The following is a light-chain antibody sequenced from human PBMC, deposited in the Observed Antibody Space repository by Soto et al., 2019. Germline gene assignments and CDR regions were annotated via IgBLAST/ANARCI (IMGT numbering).Light chain of an antibody. CDR3: QQSYTTPWT. J-gene: IGKJ1*01. CDR1: QSITTY. Sequence: DIQMTQSPSSLSSSVGDRVAIACRASQSITTYLNWYQQTPGKAPKLLISAASTLQSGVPSRFSGSGSGTDFTLTITSLQPEDFATYYCQQSYTTPWTFGQGTQVDIK. CDR2: AAS. V-gene: IGKV1-39*01.